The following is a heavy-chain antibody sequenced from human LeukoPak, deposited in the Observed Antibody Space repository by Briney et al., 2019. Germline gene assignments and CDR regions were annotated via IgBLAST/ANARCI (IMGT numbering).Heavy chain of an antibody. J-gene: IGHJ6*02. CDR1: GGSISSGSYY. CDR2: IYTSGST. Sequence: SQTLSLTCTVSGGSISSGSYYWSWIRQPAGKALEWIGRIYTSGSTNYNASLKSRVTISVDTSKNQFSLKLSSVTAADTAVYYCARDFGIFDYGMVVWGQGTTVTVSS. V-gene: IGHV4-61*02. CDR3: ARDFGIFDYGMVV. D-gene: IGHD3-16*01.